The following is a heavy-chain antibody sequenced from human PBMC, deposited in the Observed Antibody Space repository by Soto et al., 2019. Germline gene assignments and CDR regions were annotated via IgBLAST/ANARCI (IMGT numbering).Heavy chain of an antibody. CDR3: ASLGRGVPPYYFDY. Sequence: SETLSLTCTVSGGSISSYYWSWIRQPPGKGLEWIGYIYYSGSTNYNPSLKSRVTISVDTSKNQFSLKLSSVTAADTAVYYCASLGRGVPPYYFDYWGQGTLVTVSS. CDR2: IYYSGST. CDR1: GGSISSYY. V-gene: IGHV4-59*01. D-gene: IGHD3-10*01. J-gene: IGHJ4*02.